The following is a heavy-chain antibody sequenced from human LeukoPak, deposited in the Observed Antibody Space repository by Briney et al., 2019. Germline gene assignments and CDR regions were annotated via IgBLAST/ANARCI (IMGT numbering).Heavy chain of an antibody. CDR3: ARDNDSRDPPHFDY. D-gene: IGHD3-16*01. V-gene: IGHV1-3*03. CDR2: INAGNGNT. Sequence: GASVKVSCKASGYTFTSYAMHWVRLAPGQRLEWMGWINAGNGNTKYSQEFQGRVTITRDTSASTAYMELSSLRSEDTAVYYCARDNDSRDPPHFDYWGQGTLVTVSS. CDR1: GYTFTSYA. J-gene: IGHJ4*02.